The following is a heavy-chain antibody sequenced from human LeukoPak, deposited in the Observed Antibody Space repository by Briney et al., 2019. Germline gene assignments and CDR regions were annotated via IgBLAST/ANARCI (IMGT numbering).Heavy chain of an antibody. V-gene: IGHV4-34*01. J-gene: IGHJ6*03. D-gene: IGHD3-10*01. CDR1: GGSFSGYY. CDR2: INHSGST. CDR3: ARLSGFGEFPYYYYYMDV. Sequence: SETLSLTCAVYGGSFSGYYWCSIRQPPGKGLEWIGEINHSGSTNYNPSLKSRVTLSVDTSKNQFSLKLSSVTAADTAVYYCARLSGFGEFPYYYYYMDVWGKGTTVTVSS.